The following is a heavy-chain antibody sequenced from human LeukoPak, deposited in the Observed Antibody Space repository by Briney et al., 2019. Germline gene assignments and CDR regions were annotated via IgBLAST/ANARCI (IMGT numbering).Heavy chain of an antibody. CDR1: GGSISSYY. V-gene: IGHV4-59*01. J-gene: IGHJ2*01. CDR3: ARRNYGGNSGRYWYFDL. Sequence: PSETLSLTCTVSGGSISSYYWSWIRQPPGKGLEWIGYIYYSGSTNYNPSLKSRVTISVDTSKNQSSLKLSSVTAADTAVYYCARRNYGGNSGRYWYFDLWGRGTLVTVSS. CDR2: IYYSGST. D-gene: IGHD3-10*01.